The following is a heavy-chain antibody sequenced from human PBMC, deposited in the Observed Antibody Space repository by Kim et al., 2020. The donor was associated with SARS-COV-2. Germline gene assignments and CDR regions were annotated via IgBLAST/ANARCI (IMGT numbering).Heavy chain of an antibody. D-gene: IGHD2-2*01. CDR3: ARTAAAMTAPDF. Sequence: ASVKVSCKASGYTFIGYYMHWVRQAPGQGLEWMGWINSKSGGATYAQKFQGRITMTRDTSISAVYMELSSLKSDDTAVYYCARTAAAMTAPDFWGQGTLV. CDR1: GYTFIGYY. CDR2: INSKSGGA. J-gene: IGHJ4*02. V-gene: IGHV1-2*02.